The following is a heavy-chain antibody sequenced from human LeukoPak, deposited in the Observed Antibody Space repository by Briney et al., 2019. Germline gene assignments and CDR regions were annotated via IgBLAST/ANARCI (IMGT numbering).Heavy chain of an antibody. CDR3: ARGVTAAGRRAFDI. Sequence: GGSLRLSCAASGFTFSSYSMNWVRQAPGKGLEWVSYISSSSSSIYYADSVKGRFTISRDNAKNSLYLQMSSLIAEDTAVYYCARGVTAAGRRAFDIWGQGTMVTVSS. J-gene: IGHJ3*02. V-gene: IGHV3-48*04. CDR2: ISSSSSSI. D-gene: IGHD6-13*01. CDR1: GFTFSSYS.